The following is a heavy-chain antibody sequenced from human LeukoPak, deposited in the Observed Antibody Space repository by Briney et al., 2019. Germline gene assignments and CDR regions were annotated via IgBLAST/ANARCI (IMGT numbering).Heavy chain of an antibody. CDR3: ARVGDSWTYYFDY. J-gene: IGHJ4*02. D-gene: IGHD3-16*01. CDR1: GYTFIDYD. CDR2: INPNSGGT. Sequence: GASVKVSCKASGYTFIDYDINWVRQAPGQGLEWMGWINPNSGGTNYAQKFQGRVTMTRDTSISTAYMELSRLRSDDTAVYYCARVGDSWTYYFDYWGQGTLVTVSS. V-gene: IGHV1-2*02.